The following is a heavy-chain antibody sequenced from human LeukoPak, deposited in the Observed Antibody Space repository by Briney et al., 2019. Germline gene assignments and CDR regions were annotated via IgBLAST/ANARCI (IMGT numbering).Heavy chain of an antibody. J-gene: IGHJ4*02. V-gene: IGHV3-30*18. Sequence: GGSLRLSCTASGFTFSSYGMHWVRQAPGKGLEWVAVISYDGSNKYYADSVKGRFTISRDNSKNTLYLQMNSLRAEDTAVYYCAKDGDYYGSGKGGFDYWGQGTLVTVSS. CDR3: AKDGDYYGSGKGGFDY. CDR1: GFTFSSYG. D-gene: IGHD3-10*01. CDR2: ISYDGSNK.